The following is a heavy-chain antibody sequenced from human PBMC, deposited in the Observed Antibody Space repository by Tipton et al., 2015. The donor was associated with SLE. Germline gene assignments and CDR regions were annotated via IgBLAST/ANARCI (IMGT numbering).Heavy chain of an antibody. Sequence: TLSLTCAVSGYSISSGYYWGWIRQPPGTGLEWIGSIYHSGSTYYNPSPNSRVTISVDTSKNQFSLKLSSVTAADTAVYYCARWLHGSGGYYIGYWGQGTLVTVSS. CDR1: GYSISSGYY. CDR3: ARWLHGSGGYYIGY. CDR2: IYHSGST. V-gene: IGHV4-38-2*01. D-gene: IGHD3-10*01. J-gene: IGHJ4*02.